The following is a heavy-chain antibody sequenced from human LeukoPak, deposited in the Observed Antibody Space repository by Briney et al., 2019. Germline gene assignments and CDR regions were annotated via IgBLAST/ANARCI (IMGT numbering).Heavy chain of an antibody. J-gene: IGHJ4*02. CDR3: AKSHSVAQRGYFDY. CDR2: VANSGVDT. CDR1: GFTFTTYA. D-gene: IGHD4-23*01. V-gene: IGHV3-23*01. Sequence: PGGSLRLSCAASGFTFTTYAMSWVRQAPGKGLEWVSTVANSGVDTYYAASVRGRFTISRDNSRNTISLKTHSLRAEDTAVYYCAKSHSVAQRGYFDYWGQGTLVTVSA.